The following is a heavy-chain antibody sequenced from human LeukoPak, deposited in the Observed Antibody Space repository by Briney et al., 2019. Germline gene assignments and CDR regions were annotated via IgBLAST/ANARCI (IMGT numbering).Heavy chain of an antibody. Sequence: GGSLRLSCAGSGFTFSTYWMHWVRQAPGGGLVLVSGINTDGSTTSYADSVKGRFTISRDNAKNTVYLQMSSQRAEDTAVYYCAKESGYDVDLEYWGQGALVTVSS. J-gene: IGHJ4*02. CDR1: GFTFSTYW. CDR3: AKESGYDVDLEY. V-gene: IGHV3-74*01. D-gene: IGHD5-12*01. CDR2: INTDGSTT.